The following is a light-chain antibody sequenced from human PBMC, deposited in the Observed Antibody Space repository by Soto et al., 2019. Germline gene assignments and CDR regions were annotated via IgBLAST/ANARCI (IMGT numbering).Light chain of an antibody. J-gene: IGLJ2*01. CDR3: QLWDGSSDPVV. CDR1: NIGGRK. V-gene: IGLV3-21*02. Sequence: SYELTQPPSVSVAPGQTARIACGGNNIGGRKVHWYQQKPGQAPVLVVYDDSDRPSGIPERISGSKSGNTAALTISRVEAGDEADYYCQLWDGSSDPVVFGGGTKLTVL. CDR2: DDS.